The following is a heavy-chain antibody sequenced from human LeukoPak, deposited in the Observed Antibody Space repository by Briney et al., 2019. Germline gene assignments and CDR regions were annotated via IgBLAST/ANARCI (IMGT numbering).Heavy chain of an antibody. CDR2: ISGSGGST. CDR3: AAPQYCTSTSCYLLYYHGMDV. D-gene: IGHD2-2*01. CDR1: GFTFSTYA. V-gene: IGHV3-23*01. J-gene: IGHJ6*04. Sequence: GGSLRLSCAASGFTFSTYAMNWVRQAPGKGLEWVSGISGSGGSTYYADSVKGRFTISRDNSKNTLYPQMSSLRADDTAVYYCAAPQYCTSTSCYLLYYHGMDVWGKGTTVTVSS.